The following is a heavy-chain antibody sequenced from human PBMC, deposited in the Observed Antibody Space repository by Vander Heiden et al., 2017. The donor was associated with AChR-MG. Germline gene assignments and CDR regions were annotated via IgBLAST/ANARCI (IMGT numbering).Heavy chain of an antibody. CDR2: SSGSGGST. CDR3: AKEGAYYDILTGRFDP. J-gene: IGHJ5*02. D-gene: IGHD3-9*01. Sequence: EVQLLESGGGLVQPGGSLRLSCAASGFTFSSYAMSWVRQAPGKGLEWVSASSGSGGSTYYADSVKGRFTISRDNSKNTLYLQMNSLRAEDTAVYYCAKEGAYYDILTGRFDPWGQGTLVTVSS. CDR1: GFTFSSYA. V-gene: IGHV3-23*01.